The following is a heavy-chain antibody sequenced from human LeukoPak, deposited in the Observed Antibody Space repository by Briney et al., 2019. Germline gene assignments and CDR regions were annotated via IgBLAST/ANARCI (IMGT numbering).Heavy chain of an antibody. J-gene: IGHJ3*01. CDR2: IWYDRSNE. CDR3: ARDSDYWELLGDAFDA. CDR1: GFTFSSYG. Sequence: GRSLRLSCAASGFTFSSYGIHWVRQAPGKGLEWVAVIWYDRSNEYYADSVKGRFTVSRDNSKNTLYLQMNSPRAEDTAMYYCARDSDYWELLGDAFDAWGQGTMVFVSS. V-gene: IGHV3-33*01. D-gene: IGHD1-26*01.